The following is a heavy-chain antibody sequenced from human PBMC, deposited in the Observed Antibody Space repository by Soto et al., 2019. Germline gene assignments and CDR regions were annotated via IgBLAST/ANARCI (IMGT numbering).Heavy chain of an antibody. V-gene: IGHV1-18*01. J-gene: IGHJ4*02. D-gene: IGHD3-3*01. Sequence: ASVKVSCKASGYTFTSYGISWVRQAPGQGLEWMGWISAYNGNTNYAQKLQGRLTMTTDTSTSTAYMELRSLGSDDTAVYYCARETSVIWSGLEPDYWGQGTLVTVSS. CDR2: ISAYNGNT. CDR3: ARETSVIWSGLEPDY. CDR1: GYTFTSYG.